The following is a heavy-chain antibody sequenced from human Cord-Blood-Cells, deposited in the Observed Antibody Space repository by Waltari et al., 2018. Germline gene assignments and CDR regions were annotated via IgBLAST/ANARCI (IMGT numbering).Heavy chain of an antibody. J-gene: IGHJ4*02. Sequence: VQLVQSGAEVKKPEPSVKVSSKASGSTITGCFIHLVRPAPGQGLECMGWINPNSGGTNYAQKFQGCVTMTRDTSISTAYMELSRLRSDDMAVYYCARSGYCSSTSCYSDYWGQGALVTVSS. CDR1: GSTITGCF. CDR3: ARSGYCSSTSCYSDY. V-gene: IGHV1-2*04. CDR2: INPNSGGT. D-gene: IGHD2-2*01.